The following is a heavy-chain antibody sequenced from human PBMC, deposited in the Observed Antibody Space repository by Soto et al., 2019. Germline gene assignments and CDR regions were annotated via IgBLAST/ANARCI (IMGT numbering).Heavy chain of an antibody. CDR3: ARVRGDSSSSTGMGYSYGMDV. CDR2: IYYSGST. J-gene: IGHJ6*02. CDR1: GGSISSYY. D-gene: IGHD6-6*01. V-gene: IGHV4-59*01. Sequence: SETLSLTCTVSGGSISSYYWSWIRQPPGKGLEWIGYIYYSGSTNYNPSLKSRVTISVDTSKNQFSLKLSSVTAADTAVYYCARVRGDSSSSTGMGYSYGMDVWGQGTTVTVSS.